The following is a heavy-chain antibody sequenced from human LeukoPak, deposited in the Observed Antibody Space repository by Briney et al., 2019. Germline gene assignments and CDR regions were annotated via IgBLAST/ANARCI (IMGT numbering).Heavy chain of an antibody. CDR2: MNPNSGNT. CDR1: GGTFSSYA. D-gene: IGHD1-26*01. Sequence: GASVKVSCKASGGTFSSYAISWVRQAPGQGLEWMGWMNPNSGNTGYAQKFQGRVTMTRNTSISTAYMELSSLRSEDTAVYYCARVGAPSDAFDIWGQGTMVTVSS. CDR3: ARVGAPSDAFDI. J-gene: IGHJ3*02. V-gene: IGHV1-8*02.